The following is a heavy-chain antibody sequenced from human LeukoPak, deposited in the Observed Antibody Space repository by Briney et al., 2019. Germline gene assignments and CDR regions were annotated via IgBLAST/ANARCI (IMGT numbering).Heavy chain of an antibody. CDR3: AREAWELQHDY. D-gene: IGHD1-26*01. CDR1: GFTFSSYW. Sequence: GGSLRLSCAASGFTFSSYWMHWVRHAPGKGLVWVSRINSDGSSTSYADSVKGRFTISRDNAKNTLYLQMNSPRAEDTAVYYCAREAWELQHDYWGQGTLVTVSS. V-gene: IGHV3-74*01. CDR2: INSDGSST. J-gene: IGHJ4*02.